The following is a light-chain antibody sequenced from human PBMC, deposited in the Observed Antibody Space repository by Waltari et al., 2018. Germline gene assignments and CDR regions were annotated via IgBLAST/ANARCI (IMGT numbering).Light chain of an antibody. Sequence: SYELTQAPSVSVAPGKTATITCGGNKVGSQSVHWFQQKTGQAPVLVIYYDSDRPSGIPERFSGSNTGNTATLTISRVEAGDEADYYCQVWDSGRDQVVFGGGTKLAVL. V-gene: IGLV3-21*01. J-gene: IGLJ2*01. CDR3: QVWDSGRDQVV. CDR2: YDS. CDR1: KVGSQS.